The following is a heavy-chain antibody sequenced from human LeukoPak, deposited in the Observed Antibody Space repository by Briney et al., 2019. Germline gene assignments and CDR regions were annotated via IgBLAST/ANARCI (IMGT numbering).Heavy chain of an antibody. CDR3: ATRITTAWDV. CDR1: GYSFTSYW. J-gene: IGHJ6*04. V-gene: IGHV5-51*01. Sequence: GESLKISCKGSGYSFTSYWVGWVRQMPGKGLEWMGIIYPGDSDARYGPSFQGQVTISVDKSISSAYLQWSSLKASDTAMYYCATRITTAWDVWGKGTTVTVSS. CDR2: IYPGDSDA. D-gene: IGHD6-13*01.